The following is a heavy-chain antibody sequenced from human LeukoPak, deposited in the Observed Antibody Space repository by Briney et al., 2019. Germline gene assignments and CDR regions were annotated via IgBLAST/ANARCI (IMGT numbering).Heavy chain of an antibody. CDR1: GYSISSGHY. CDR3: AVNLYSSGWYSDY. CDR2: IYHSESA. D-gene: IGHD6-19*01. Sequence: SETLSLTCTVSGYSISSGHYWGWIRQPPGKGLEWIGSIYHSESADYNPSLKSRVTISVDTTRNQFSLKLRSVTAADTAVYYCAVNLYSSGWYSDYWGQGTLVTVSS. V-gene: IGHV4-38-2*02. J-gene: IGHJ4*02.